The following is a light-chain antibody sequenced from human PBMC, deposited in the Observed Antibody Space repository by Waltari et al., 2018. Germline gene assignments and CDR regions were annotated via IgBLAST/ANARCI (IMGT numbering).Light chain of an antibody. CDR1: NSNIGSTP. Sequence: QSVLTQSPSASGTPGQRVTISCSGSNSNIGSTPANWYQQRPGAAPTPLIYYNDQRLSGVPDRFSGSTSGSSASLAISWHQSEDEAEYYCAAWDDSLNGYVFGTGTKVTVL. V-gene: IGLV1-44*01. CDR3: AAWDDSLNGYV. J-gene: IGLJ1*01. CDR2: YND.